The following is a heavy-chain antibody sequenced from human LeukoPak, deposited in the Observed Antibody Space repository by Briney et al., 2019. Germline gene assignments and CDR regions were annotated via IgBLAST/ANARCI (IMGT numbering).Heavy chain of an antibody. CDR1: GFTFSSYA. V-gene: IGHV3-23*01. CDR3: AELGITMIGGV. Sequence: GGSLRLSCAASGFTFSSYAMNWVRQAPGKGLEWVSHISGSGISTYYADSVKGRFTFSRDNSKNTLYPQMNSLRAEDTAVYYCAELGITMIGGVWGKGTTVTISS. CDR2: ISGSGIST. D-gene: IGHD3-10*02. J-gene: IGHJ6*04.